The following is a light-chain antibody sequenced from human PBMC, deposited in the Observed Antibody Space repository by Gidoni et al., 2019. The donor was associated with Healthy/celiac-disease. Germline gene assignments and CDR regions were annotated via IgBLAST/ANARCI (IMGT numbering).Light chain of an antibody. CDR3: QAWDSSTVV. Sequence: SSQLTQPPSVSVSPGQTASITCSGDKLGDKYACWYQQKPGQSPVLVIYKDSKRPSGIPERFSGSNSANTATLTISGTQAMDEADYYCQAWDSSTVVFGGGTKLTVL. CDR2: KDS. V-gene: IGLV3-1*01. J-gene: IGLJ2*01. CDR1: KLGDKY.